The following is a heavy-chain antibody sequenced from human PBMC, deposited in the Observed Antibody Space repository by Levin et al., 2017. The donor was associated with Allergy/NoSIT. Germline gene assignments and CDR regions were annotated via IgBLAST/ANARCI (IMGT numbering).Heavy chain of an antibody. CDR3: SKPIGVAGMHFDP. CDR2: IRSEAHGGTS. J-gene: IGHJ5*02. D-gene: IGHD6-19*01. CDR1: GFNFADYA. Sequence: GESLKISCSASGFNFADYATSWFRQTPGKGLEWVGFIRSEAHGGTSEFAASVKGRFTFSRDESKSIAYLQMNSLKTEDTAVYYCSKPIGVAGMHFDPWGQGTLVTVSS. V-gene: IGHV3-49*03.